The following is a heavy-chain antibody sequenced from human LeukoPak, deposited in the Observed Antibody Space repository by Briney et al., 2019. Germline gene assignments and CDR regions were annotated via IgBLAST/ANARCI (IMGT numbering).Heavy chain of an antibody. CDR2: IYYSGST. CDR1: GGSLSSGDYY. J-gene: IGHJ4*02. CDR3: ARSPARAVAPYYFDY. D-gene: IGHD6-19*01. Sequence: SQTLSLTCTVSGGSLSSGDYYWSWLRQPPGKGLEWIGYIYYSGSTNYNPSLKSRVTISVDTSKNQFSLKLSSVTAADTAVYYCARSPARAVAPYYFDYWGQGTLVTVSS. V-gene: IGHV4-30-4*01.